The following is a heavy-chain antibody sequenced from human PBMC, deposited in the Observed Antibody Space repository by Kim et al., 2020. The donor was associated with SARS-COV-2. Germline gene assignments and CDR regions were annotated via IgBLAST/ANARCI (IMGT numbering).Heavy chain of an antibody. J-gene: IGHJ4*02. V-gene: IGHV5-51*01. CDR3: ARHQGIVAAVLDY. D-gene: IGHD6-13*01. Sequence: YSPSFQGQVTISADNSISTVYLQWSSLKASDTATYYCARHQGIVAAVLDYWGQGTLVTVSS.